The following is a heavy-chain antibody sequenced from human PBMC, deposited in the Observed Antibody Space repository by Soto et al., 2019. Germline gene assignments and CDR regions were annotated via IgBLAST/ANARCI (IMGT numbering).Heavy chain of an antibody. V-gene: IGHV1-46*01. Sequence: APVKLARKVSGYTTSGYFMHRLLQAPGQGLEWMGIINPSGGSTSYAQKFQGRVTMTRDTSTSTVYMELSSLRSEVSAVSYCGIRRGSSFSAYRGKGTLVTVSS. CDR1: GYTTSGYF. D-gene: IGHD1-26*01. J-gene: IGHJ4*02. CDR3: GIRRGSSFSAY. CDR2: INPSGGST.